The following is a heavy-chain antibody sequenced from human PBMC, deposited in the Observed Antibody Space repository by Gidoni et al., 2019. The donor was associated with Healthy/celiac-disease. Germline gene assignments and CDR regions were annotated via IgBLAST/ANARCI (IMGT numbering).Heavy chain of an antibody. Sequence: QVQRVQSGAEVKKPGSSVKVYCKASGGTFSSYAISWVRQAPGQGLEWMGGVIPIFGTANYAQKFQGRVTITADKSTSTAYMELISLRSEDTAVYYCARDPRYYGSGSSAWGQGTLVTVSS. V-gene: IGHV1-69*06. CDR3: ARDPRYYGSGSSA. D-gene: IGHD3-10*01. J-gene: IGHJ4*02. CDR2: VIPIFGTA. CDR1: GGTFSSYA.